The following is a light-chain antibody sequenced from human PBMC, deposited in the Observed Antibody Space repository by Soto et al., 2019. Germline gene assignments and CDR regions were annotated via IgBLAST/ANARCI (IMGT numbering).Light chain of an antibody. CDR3: RHRRSWPPVT. CDR1: QSVSSS. Sequence: EIVLTQSPATLSLSPGNRATLSCRASQSVSSSLAWYQHQPGQAPRLLIYDASNRDTGISARFSGSGSGTHVTPTISSMEPEDFAVYYCRHRRSWPPVTFGGGTKLEIK. V-gene: IGKV3-11*01. CDR2: DAS. J-gene: IGKJ4*01.